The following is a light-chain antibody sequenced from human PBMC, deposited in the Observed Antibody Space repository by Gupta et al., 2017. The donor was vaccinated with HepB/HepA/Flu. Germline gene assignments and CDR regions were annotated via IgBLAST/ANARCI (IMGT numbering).Light chain of an antibody. CDR1: QSISSN. CDR2: FAS. V-gene: IGKV3-15*01. CDR3: QQYYNWPPWT. J-gene: IGKJ1*01. Sequence: VMTQTPATLSVSPGERATLSCRASQSISSNLAWYQQKPGQAPRLLIYFASTRATGIPARFSGSGYGTEFTLTISSRQSEDFAVYYCQQYYNWPPWTFGQGAKVEMK.